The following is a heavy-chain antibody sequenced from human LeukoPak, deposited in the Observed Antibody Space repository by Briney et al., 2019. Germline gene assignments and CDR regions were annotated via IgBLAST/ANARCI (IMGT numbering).Heavy chain of an antibody. J-gene: IGHJ4*02. V-gene: IGHV1-18*01. CDR1: GYTFTSYG. CDR2: ISAYNGNT. CDR3: ARDPFAGTTLGVFDY. Sequence: SVKVSCKASGYTFTSYGISWVRQAPGQGLEWMGWISAYNGNTNYAQKLQGRVTITTDTPTTTAYMELRSLRSDDTAVYYCARDPFAGTTLGVFDYWGQGTLVTVSS. D-gene: IGHD1-7*01.